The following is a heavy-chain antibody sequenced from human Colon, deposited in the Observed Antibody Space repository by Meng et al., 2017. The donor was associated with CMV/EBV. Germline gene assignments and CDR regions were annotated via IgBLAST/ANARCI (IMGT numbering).Heavy chain of an antibody. Sequence: GGSLRLSCEVSGFTFSDYDMSWARQAPGKGLEWVSTITGSGVRTHYADSVKGRFTISRDNSKNTLYLQMNSLRAEETAVYYCAKAPGSYYPWYFDLWGRGTLVTVSS. CDR2: ITGSGVRT. J-gene: IGHJ2*01. CDR1: GFTFSDYD. CDR3: AKAPGSYYPWYFDL. V-gene: IGHV3-23*01. D-gene: IGHD1-26*01.